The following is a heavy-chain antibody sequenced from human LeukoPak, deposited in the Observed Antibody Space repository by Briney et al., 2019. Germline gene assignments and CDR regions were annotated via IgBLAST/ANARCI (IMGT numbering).Heavy chain of an antibody. CDR2: ISGDNENR. V-gene: IGHV1-18*01. Sequence: ASVKVSCKASGHNFSTYGVTWVRQAPGQGLEWMGWISGDNENRIYAQDFQGRVSMTTDTSTNIAYMELMSLTSDDTAVYYCAKGGAGTCLSSTCYANWFHPWGQGTLVTVSS. D-gene: IGHD2-2*01. J-gene: IGHJ5*02. CDR3: AKGGAGTCLSSTCYANWFHP. CDR1: GHNFSTYG.